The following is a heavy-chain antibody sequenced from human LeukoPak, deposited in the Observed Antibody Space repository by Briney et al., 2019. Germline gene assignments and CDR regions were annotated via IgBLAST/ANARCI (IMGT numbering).Heavy chain of an antibody. CDR3: AIWHGVVVAATYFDY. J-gene: IGHJ4*02. CDR2: IIPIFGTA. Sequence: GASVKVSCKASGYTFTSYSIHWVRQAPGQGLEWMGGIIPIFGTANYAQKFQGRVTITADKSTSTAYMELSSLRSEDTAVYYCAIWHGVVVAATYFDYWGQGTLVTVSS. D-gene: IGHD2-15*01. V-gene: IGHV1-69*06. CDR1: GYTFTSYS.